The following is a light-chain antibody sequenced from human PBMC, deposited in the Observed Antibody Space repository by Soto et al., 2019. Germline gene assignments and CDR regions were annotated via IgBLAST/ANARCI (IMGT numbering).Light chain of an antibody. V-gene: IGKV1-5*03. Sequence: DIRMTQSPSTLSASVGDRGTITCRASQSISSWLAWYQQKPGKAPKLLIYKASSLESGVPSRFSGSGSGTEFTLNISSLQPDDFATYYCQKYDSYWTFGQGTKVEIK. CDR1: QSISSW. CDR2: KAS. CDR3: QKYDSYWT. J-gene: IGKJ1*01.